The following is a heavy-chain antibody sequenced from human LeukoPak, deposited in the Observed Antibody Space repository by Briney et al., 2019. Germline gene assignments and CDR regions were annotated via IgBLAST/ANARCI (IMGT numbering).Heavy chain of an antibody. CDR1: GGSISGYY. V-gene: IGHV4-34*01. CDR2: IHYTGGT. Sequence: EPSETLSLTCAVYGGSISGYYWSWIRQPPGKGLEWVGEIHYTGGTSYNPALKSRATISIDTSKNQLSLQLSSVPAADTAVYYCARGNILSGYCFDFWGQGALVTVSS. J-gene: IGHJ4*02. D-gene: IGHD3-9*01. CDR3: ARGNILSGYCFDF.